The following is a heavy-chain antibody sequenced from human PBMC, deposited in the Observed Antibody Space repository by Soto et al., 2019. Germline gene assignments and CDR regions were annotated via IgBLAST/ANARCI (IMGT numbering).Heavy chain of an antibody. Sequence: GGSLRLSGAAAGFTFRSYAMHSVHQAPGKGLEWVAVITYDGRNKYNADYVKSRFTISRDNSKNALYLEMNSLRVEDTAVYHCVRDTAYCSGGTCYSSHDMDVWGQGTTVTVSS. CDR3: VRDTAYCSGGTCYSSHDMDV. CDR2: ITYDGRNK. J-gene: IGHJ6*02. CDR1: GFTFRSYA. V-gene: IGHV3-30*04. D-gene: IGHD2-15*01.